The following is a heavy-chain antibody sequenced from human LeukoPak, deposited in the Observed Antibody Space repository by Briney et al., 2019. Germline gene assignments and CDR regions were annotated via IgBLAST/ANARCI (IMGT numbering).Heavy chain of an antibody. D-gene: IGHD3-3*01. CDR2: INPNSGGT. J-gene: IGHJ6*02. Sequence: GSVTVSCKASGYTFTGYYMHWVRQAPGQGLEWMGWINPNSGGTNYAQKFQGRVTMTRDTSISTAYMELSTLRSDDTAVYYCARVYYDFWSGPKGYGMDVWGQGTTVTVSS. CDR1: GYTFTGYY. CDR3: ARVYYDFWSGPKGYGMDV. V-gene: IGHV1-2*02.